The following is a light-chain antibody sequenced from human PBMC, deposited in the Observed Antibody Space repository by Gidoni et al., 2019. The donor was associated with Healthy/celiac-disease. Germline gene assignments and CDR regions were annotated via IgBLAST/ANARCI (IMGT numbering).Light chain of an antibody. V-gene: IGLV2-8*01. CDR1: SSDVGGYNY. CDR2: EVS. Sequence: QSALTQPPSASGSPGQSVTISCPGTSSDVGGYNYVSWYQQHPGKAPKLMIYEVSKRPSGVPDRFFGSKSGNTASLTVSGLQAEGEADYYCSSYAGSNYVFGTGTKVTVL. J-gene: IGLJ1*01. CDR3: SSYAGSNYV.